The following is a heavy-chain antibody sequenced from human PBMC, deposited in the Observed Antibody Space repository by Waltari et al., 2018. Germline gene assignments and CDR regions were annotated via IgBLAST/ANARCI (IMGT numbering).Heavy chain of an antibody. CDR2: INPDGSGE. CDR3: ARDPAFGAFDF. V-gene: IGHV3-7*01. J-gene: IGHJ3*01. Sequence: EVQLLESGGGLVQRGGSLRLSCEASGYSVSGSWMTWDRQAPGKGLEWVAEINPDGSGEYYVDSVNGRFTISRDNTKNSLYLQMNSLRPDDTAVYFCARDPAFGAFDFWGQGTVVTVSS. D-gene: IGHD3-10*01. CDR1: GYSVSGSW.